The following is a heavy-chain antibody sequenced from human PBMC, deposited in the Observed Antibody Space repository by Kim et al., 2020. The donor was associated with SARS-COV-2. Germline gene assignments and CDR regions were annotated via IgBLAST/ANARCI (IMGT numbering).Heavy chain of an antibody. CDR3: AKDRMSEDSGWYISY. CDR1: GFTFSSYA. V-gene: IGHV3-23*01. CDR2: ISGSGGST. Sequence: GGSLRLSCAASGFTFSSYAMSWVRQAPGKGLEWVSAISGSGGSTYYADSVKGRFTISRDNSKNTLYLQMNSLRAEDTAVYYCAKDRMSEDSGWYISYWGQGTLVTVSS. J-gene: IGHJ4*02. D-gene: IGHD6-19*01.